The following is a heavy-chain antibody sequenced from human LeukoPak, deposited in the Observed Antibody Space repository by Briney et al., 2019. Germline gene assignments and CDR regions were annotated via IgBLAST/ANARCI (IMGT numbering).Heavy chain of an antibody. D-gene: IGHD5-18*01. V-gene: IGHV4-59*01. J-gene: IGHJ4*02. CDR2: IYYSGST. Sequence: GSLRLSCAASGFTFSTYAMSWVRQAPGKGLEWIGYIYYSGSTNYNPSLKSRVTISVDTSKNQFSLKLSSVTAADTAVYYCARGVDTAMVPSFDYWGQGTLVTVSS. CDR1: GFTFSTYA. CDR3: ARGVDTAMVPSFDY.